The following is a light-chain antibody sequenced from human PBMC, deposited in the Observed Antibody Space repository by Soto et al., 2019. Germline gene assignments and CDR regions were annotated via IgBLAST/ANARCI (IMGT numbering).Light chain of an antibody. CDR2: GDN. CDR1: SSHIGAGHA. CDR3: QSYARSRYV. J-gene: IGLJ1*01. V-gene: IGLV1-40*01. Sequence: QSVRTQPPSVSGAPGHRVTISCTGSSSHIGAGHAVHWYQQLPGTAPRLLIYGDNHRPSGVPDRFSASRSGTSASLAITGLQAEDEAPYYCQSYARSRYVFGTGTKVTVL.